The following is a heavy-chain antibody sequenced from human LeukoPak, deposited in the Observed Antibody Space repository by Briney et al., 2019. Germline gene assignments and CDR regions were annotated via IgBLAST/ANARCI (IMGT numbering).Heavy chain of an antibody. CDR2: INPNSGGT. V-gene: IGHV1-2*02. Sequence: ASVKVSCKASGYTFTGYYMHWVRQAPGQGLEWMGWINPNSGGTNYAQKFQGRVTMTRDTSISTAYMELSRLRSDDTAVYYCARGPGTIFGVEYYYYYYMDVWGKGTTVTVSS. CDR1: GYTFTGYY. J-gene: IGHJ6*03. D-gene: IGHD3-3*01. CDR3: ARGPGTIFGVEYYYYYYMDV.